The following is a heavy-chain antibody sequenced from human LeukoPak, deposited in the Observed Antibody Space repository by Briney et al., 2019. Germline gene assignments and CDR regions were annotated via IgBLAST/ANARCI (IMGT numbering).Heavy chain of an antibody. CDR3: AKKGGDDYGSGTYLAFDY. Sequence: AGSLRLSCAASGLTFSNYAMSWVRQAPGRGLEWVSAITGNGGNTHYADSVKGRFTISRDNSKNTVYLQMNSLRAEDTAIYYCAKKGGDDYGSGTYLAFDYWGQGTLVTVSS. D-gene: IGHD3-10*01. V-gene: IGHV3-23*01. J-gene: IGHJ4*02. CDR2: ITGNGGNT. CDR1: GLTFSNYA.